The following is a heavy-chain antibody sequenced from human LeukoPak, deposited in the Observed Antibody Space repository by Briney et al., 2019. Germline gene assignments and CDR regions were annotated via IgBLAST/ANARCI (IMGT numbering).Heavy chain of an antibody. CDR1: GFTFSSYW. CDR2: IKQDGSEN. J-gene: IGHJ4*02. D-gene: IGHD1-26*01. Sequence: PGGSLRLSCAASGFTFSSYWMSWVRQAPGKGLEWVANIKQDGSENYYVDSVKGRFTISRDNAKNSLYLQMNSLRAEDTAVYYCARESVGATTTGFSFTYWGQGTLVTVSS. V-gene: IGHV3-7*01. CDR3: ARESVGATTTGFSFTY.